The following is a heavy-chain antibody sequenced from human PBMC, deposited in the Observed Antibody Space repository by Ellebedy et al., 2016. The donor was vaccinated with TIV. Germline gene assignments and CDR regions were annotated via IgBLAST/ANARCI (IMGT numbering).Heavy chain of an antibody. D-gene: IGHD1-14*01. CDR1: GGSISSVVYS. V-gene: IGHV4-30-2*01. CDR2: ISHSGTT. J-gene: IGHJ3*02. CDR3: ARRPGGLQGFDI. Sequence: MPSETLSLTCAVSGGSISSVVYSWTWIRQPPGKALEWIGYISHSGTTYYNPSLKSRVTISVDRSKKQFSLKLTSVTAADTAVYYCARRPGGLQGFDIWGQGTMVSVSS.